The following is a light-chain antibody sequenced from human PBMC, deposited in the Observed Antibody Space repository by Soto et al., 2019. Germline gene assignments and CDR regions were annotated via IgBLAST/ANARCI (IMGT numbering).Light chain of an antibody. CDR3: SSYVGSNIRV. Sequence: QSALTQPPSASGSPGQSVTISCTGTSSDVGAYKYVSWYQQYPGKAPKLMIYEVSKRPSGVPDRFSGSKSGNTASLTVSGLQAEDEADYSCSSYVGSNIRVFGGGTKVTVL. CDR1: SSDVGAYKY. J-gene: IGLJ3*02. V-gene: IGLV2-8*01. CDR2: EVS.